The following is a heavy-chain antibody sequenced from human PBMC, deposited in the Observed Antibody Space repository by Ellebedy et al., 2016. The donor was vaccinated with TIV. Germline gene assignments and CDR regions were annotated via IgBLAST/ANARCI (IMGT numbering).Heavy chain of an antibody. CDR3: ARHDEGYGSGSYFVD. Sequence: PSETLSLTCTVSDDSISSSSYHWGWIRQPPGKGLEWIGSINYRGSTYYNPSLERRVTISVDTSKNQFSLKLRAVTASDSTVYYCARHDEGYGSGSYFVDWGQGTLVTVSS. CDR1: DDSISSSSYH. CDR2: INYRGST. D-gene: IGHD3-10*01. J-gene: IGHJ4*02. V-gene: IGHV4-39*01.